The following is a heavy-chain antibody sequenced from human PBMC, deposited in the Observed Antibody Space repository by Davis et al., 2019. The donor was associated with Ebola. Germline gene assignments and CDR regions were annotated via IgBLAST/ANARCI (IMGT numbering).Heavy chain of an antibody. CDR2: ISYDGSNK. D-gene: IGHD4-17*01. V-gene: IGHV3-30*19. CDR3: ARAPDYGDYP. J-gene: IGHJ4*02. CDR1: GFTFSSYE. Sequence: PGGSLRLSCAASGFTFSSYEMNWVRQAPGKGLEWVAVISYDGSNKYYADSVKGRFTISRDNSKNTLYLQMNSLRAEDTAVYYCARAPDYGDYPWGQGTLVTVSS.